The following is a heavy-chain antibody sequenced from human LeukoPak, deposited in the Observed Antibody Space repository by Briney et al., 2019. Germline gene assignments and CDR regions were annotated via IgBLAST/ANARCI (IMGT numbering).Heavy chain of an antibody. CDR2: IHPNSGGT. CDR1: GYTFTGYY. V-gene: IGHV1-2*02. CDR3: ARAILHLVRFFDP. D-gene: IGHD6-13*01. Sequence: ASVKVSCKASGYTFTGYYIHWVRQAAGHRLEWMGWIHPNSGGTTYAEKFQGRVTMTRDTSMSTAYMELSRLASDDTAIYYCARAILHLVRFFDPWGQGTLVTVSP. J-gene: IGHJ5*02.